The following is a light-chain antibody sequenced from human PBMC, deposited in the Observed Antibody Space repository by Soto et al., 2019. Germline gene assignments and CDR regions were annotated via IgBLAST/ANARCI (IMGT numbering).Light chain of an antibody. CDR3: ATWDDSLSGTV. V-gene: IGLV1-47*01. CDR2: RDN. J-gene: IGLJ7*01. Sequence: QPVLTQPPSASGTPGQRVTISCSGGSSNIGRNYVYWYQQLPGTVPKLLIYRDNQRPSGVPDRVSGSKSGTSASLAISGLRSEDEADYYCATWDDSLSGTVFGGGTQLTVL. CDR1: SSNIGRNY.